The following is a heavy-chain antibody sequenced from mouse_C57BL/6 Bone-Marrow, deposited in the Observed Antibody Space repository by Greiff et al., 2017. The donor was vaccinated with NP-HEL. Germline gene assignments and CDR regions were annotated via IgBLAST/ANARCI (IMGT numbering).Heavy chain of an antibody. CDR3: ASPRWLLREALFAY. D-gene: IGHD2-3*01. CDR2: ILPGSGST. V-gene: IGHV1-9*01. CDR1: GYTFTGYW. Sequence: LQESGAELMKPGASVKLSCKATGYTFTGYWIEWVKQRPGHGLEWIGEILPGSGSTNYNEKFKGKATFTADTSSNTAYMQLSSLTTEDSAIYYCASPRWLLREALFAYWGQGTLVTVSA. J-gene: IGHJ3*01.